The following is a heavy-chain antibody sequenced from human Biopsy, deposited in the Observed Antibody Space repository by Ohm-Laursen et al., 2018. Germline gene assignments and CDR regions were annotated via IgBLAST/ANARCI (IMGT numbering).Heavy chain of an antibody. CDR1: AFSVSSYD. CDR2: ISETSSHI. Sequence: SLRLSCAASAFSVSSYDMNWVRQAPGKGLEWISYISETSSHIYAADSVRRRFTVARDIAKNSLYLELNSLRVEDTAVYYCARDSSRRAREGGMDVWGQGTTVTVSS. CDR3: ARDSSRRAREGGMDV. V-gene: IGHV3-21*01. J-gene: IGHJ6*02. D-gene: IGHD6-6*01.